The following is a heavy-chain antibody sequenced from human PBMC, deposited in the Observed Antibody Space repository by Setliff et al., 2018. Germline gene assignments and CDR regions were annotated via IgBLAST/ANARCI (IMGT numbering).Heavy chain of an antibody. CDR3: VREGVDRRSSTDYRYYMDV. D-gene: IGHD6-6*01. J-gene: IGHJ6*03. Sequence: SVKVSCKTSGFRFTNFGFSWVRQAPGQGLEWMGGTIPMFGTTEYAQKFQGRLTIITDESTNTAFMQLSSLRSDDTAVYYCVREGVDRRSSTDYRYYMDVWGKGTTVTVSS. CDR1: GFRFTNFG. CDR2: TIPMFGTT. V-gene: IGHV1-69*05.